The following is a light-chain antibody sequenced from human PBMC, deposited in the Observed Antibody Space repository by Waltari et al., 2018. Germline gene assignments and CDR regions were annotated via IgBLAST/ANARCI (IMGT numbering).Light chain of an antibody. CDR2: ENP. J-gene: IGLJ7*01. CDR1: SSNIGNNY. CDR3: GTWDSSLSGAV. V-gene: IGLV1-51*02. Sequence: QSVLTQPPSVSAAPGQRVTISCSGGSSNIGNNYVSWYRQFPGTATKLPIYENPQRPSGIPARFSGSKSGTSATLDITGLQAGDEADYYCGTWDSSLSGAVLGGGTHLTVL.